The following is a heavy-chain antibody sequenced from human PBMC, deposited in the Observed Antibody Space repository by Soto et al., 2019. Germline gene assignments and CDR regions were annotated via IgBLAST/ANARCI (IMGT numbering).Heavy chain of an antibody. CDR2: ISYDGSNK. V-gene: IGHV3-30-3*01. CDR3: ARGLGWQQLAYFDY. Sequence: GGSLRLSCAASGFTFSSYAMHWVRQAPGKGLEWVAVISYDGSNKYYADSVKGRFTISRDNSKNTLYLQMNSLRAEDTAVYYCARGLGWQQLAYFDYWGQGTLVTVSS. J-gene: IGHJ4*02. D-gene: IGHD6-13*01. CDR1: GFTFSSYA.